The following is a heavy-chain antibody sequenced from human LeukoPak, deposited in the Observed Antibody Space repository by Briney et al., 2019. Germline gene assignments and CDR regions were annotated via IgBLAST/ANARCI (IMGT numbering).Heavy chain of an antibody. CDR3: ATSFIAARPGSFFASDI. CDR2: FDPEDGET. CDR1: GYTLTELS. Sequence: ASVKVSCKVSGYTLTELSMHWVRQAPGKGLEWMGGFDPEDGETIYAQKFQGRVTMTEDTSTDTAYMELSSLRSEDTAVYYCATSFIAARPGSFFASDIWGQGTMATVSS. D-gene: IGHD6-6*01. J-gene: IGHJ3*02. V-gene: IGHV1-24*01.